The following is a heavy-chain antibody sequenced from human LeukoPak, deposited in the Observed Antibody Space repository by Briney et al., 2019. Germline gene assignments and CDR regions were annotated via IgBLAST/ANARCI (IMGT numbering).Heavy chain of an antibody. J-gene: IGHJ4*02. D-gene: IGHD5-24*01. CDR3: ARGELGRDGHKPSDY. Sequence: SETLSLTCAVYGGSFSGYYWSWIRQPPGKGLEWIGEINHSGSTNYNPSLKSRVTISVDTSKNQFSLKRSSVPAADPAVYYCARGELGRDGHKPSDYWGQGTLVTVSS. CDR1: GGSFSGYY. CDR2: INHSGST. V-gene: IGHV4-34*01.